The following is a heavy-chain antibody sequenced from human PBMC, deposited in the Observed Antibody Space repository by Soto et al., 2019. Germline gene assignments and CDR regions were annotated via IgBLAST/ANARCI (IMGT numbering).Heavy chain of an antibody. V-gene: IGHV1-69*01. Sequence: QVQLVQSGAEVKKPGSSVKVSCKASGGTFSRYSINWVRQAPGQGLEWMGEMIPSFGTANYAHKFQGRVTMTADESTSTAYMELSSLRSEDTAVYYFARDCGKHSGGIDYWGQGTLVTVSS. CDR2: MIPSFGTA. CDR1: GGTFSRYS. D-gene: IGHD4-17*01. J-gene: IGHJ4*02. CDR3: ARDCGKHSGGIDY.